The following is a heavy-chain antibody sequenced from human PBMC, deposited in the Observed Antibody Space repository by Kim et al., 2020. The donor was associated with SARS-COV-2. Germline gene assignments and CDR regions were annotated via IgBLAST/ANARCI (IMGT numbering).Heavy chain of an antibody. V-gene: IGHV1-3*01. J-gene: IGHJ6*02. D-gene: IGHD5-18*01. CDR2: INAGNGNT. Sequence: ASVKVSCKASGYTFTSYAMHWVRQAPGQRLEWMGWINAGNGNTKYSQKFQGRVTITRDTSASTAYMELSSLRSEDTAVYYCARDEVDTAMVIYYYYGMDVWGQGTTVTVSS. CDR3: ARDEVDTAMVIYYYYGMDV. CDR1: GYTFTSYA.